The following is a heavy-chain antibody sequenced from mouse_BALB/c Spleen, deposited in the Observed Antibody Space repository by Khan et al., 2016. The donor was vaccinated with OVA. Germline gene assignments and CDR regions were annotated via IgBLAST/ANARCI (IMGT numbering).Heavy chain of an antibody. V-gene: IGHV1-87*01. D-gene: IGHD1-1*01. CDR1: GYTFTSYW. CDR2: IYPGDGNS. CDR3: ARGGITTGYFDY. J-gene: IGHJ2*01. Sequence: VQLQQSGTELARPGASVKLSCKASGYTFTSYWMQWVKQRPGQGLEWIGAIYPGDGNSRYTQKLKGKATLTADKSSSTAYMQLSSLASEDSAVYYCARGGITTGYFDYWGQGTTLTVSS.